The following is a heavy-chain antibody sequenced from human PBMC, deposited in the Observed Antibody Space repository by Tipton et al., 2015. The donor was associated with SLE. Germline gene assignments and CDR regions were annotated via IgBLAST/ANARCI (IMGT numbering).Heavy chain of an antibody. Sequence: TLSLTCAVYGGSFSGYYWSWIRQPPGKGLEWIGEINHSGSTNYNPSLKSRVTISVDTSKNQFSLKLSSVTAADTAVYYCARREKLEQHFDYWGQRTLVTVSS. CDR1: GGSFSGYY. D-gene: IGHD1/OR15-1a*01. V-gene: IGHV4-34*01. CDR2: INHSGST. J-gene: IGHJ4*02. CDR3: ARREKLEQHFDY.